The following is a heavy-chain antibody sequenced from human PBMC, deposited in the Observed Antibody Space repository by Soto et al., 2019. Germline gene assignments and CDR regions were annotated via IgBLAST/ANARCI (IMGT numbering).Heavy chain of an antibody. CDR2: ISSSSSTI. Sequence: GGSLRLSCAASGFTFSSYSMNWVRQAPGKGLEWVSYISSSSSTIYYADSVKGRFTISRDNAKNSLYLQMNSLRAEDTAVYYCAREGGGSITIFGVVTYFYDYWGQGTLVTVSS. CDR1: GFTFSSYS. CDR3: AREGGGSITIFGVVTYFYDY. D-gene: IGHD3-3*01. J-gene: IGHJ4*02. V-gene: IGHV3-48*01.